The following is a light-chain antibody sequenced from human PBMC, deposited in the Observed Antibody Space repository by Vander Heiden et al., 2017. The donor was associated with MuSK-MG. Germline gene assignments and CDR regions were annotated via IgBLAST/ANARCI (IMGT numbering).Light chain of an antibody. V-gene: IGKV1-17*01. J-gene: IGKJ1*01. Sequence: DIQMTQSPSSLSASVGDRVTITCRASQGIRNVLAWFQYKPGKAPKRLIYTASSLQSGVPSRFRGSGSETEFTLTISSLQPEDFATYYCLHYNEYLWTFGQGTKVEIK. CDR3: LHYNEYLWT. CDR2: TAS. CDR1: QGIRNV.